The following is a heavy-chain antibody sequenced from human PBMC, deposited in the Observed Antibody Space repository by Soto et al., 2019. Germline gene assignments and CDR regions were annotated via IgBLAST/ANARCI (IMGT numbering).Heavy chain of an antibody. J-gene: IGHJ6*02. Sequence: ASVKVSCKASGYTFTSYGISWVRQAPGQGLEWMGWISAYNGNTNYAQKLQGRVTMTTDTSTSTAYMELRSLRSDDTAVYYCARDEGYDFWSGYLNYYGMDVWGQGTTVTV. CDR1: GYTFTSYG. V-gene: IGHV1-18*01. CDR2: ISAYNGNT. D-gene: IGHD3-3*01. CDR3: ARDEGYDFWSGYLNYYGMDV.